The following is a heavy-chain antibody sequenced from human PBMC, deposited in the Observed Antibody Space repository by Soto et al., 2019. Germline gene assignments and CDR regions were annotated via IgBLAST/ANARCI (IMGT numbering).Heavy chain of an antibody. Sequence: QVQLVQSGAEVKKPGASVKVSCKASGYTFTNYVMYRVRQAPGQRLEWMGWINAGNGNTKYSQKFQGRVTITRDTSASTAYMELSSLRSEDTAVYYCARDLSGSYYAIFFWGQGTLVTVSS. J-gene: IGHJ4*02. V-gene: IGHV1-3*01. CDR2: INAGNGNT. D-gene: IGHD1-26*01. CDR3: ARDLSGSYYAIFF. CDR1: GYTFTNYV.